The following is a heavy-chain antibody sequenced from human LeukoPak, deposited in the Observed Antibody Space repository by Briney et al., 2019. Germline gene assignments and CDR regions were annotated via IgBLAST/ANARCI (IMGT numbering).Heavy chain of an antibody. CDR3: ARGSIGTWSGHDYYYYGMDV. CDR2: ISAYNGNT. D-gene: IGHD3-3*01. CDR1: GYTFTSYG. J-gene: IGHJ6*02. V-gene: IGHV1-18*01. Sequence: ASVKVSCKASGYTFTSYGISWVRQAPGQGLEWMGWISAYNGNTNYAQKLQGRVTMATDTSTSTAYMELRSLRSDDTAVYYCARGSIGTWSGHDYYYYGMDVWGQETTVTVSS.